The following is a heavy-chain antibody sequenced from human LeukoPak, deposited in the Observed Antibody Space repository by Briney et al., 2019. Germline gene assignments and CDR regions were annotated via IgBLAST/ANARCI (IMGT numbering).Heavy chain of an antibody. D-gene: IGHD5-12*01. Sequence: GGSLRLSCAASGFTFSSYEMNWVRQAPGKGLEWVSYISSSGSTIYYADSVKGRFTISRDNSKNTLYLQMNSLRAEDTAVYYCAKDLSSGYDRGDYWGQGTLVTVSS. CDR1: GFTFSSYE. V-gene: IGHV3-48*03. CDR2: ISSSGSTI. J-gene: IGHJ4*02. CDR3: AKDLSSGYDRGDY.